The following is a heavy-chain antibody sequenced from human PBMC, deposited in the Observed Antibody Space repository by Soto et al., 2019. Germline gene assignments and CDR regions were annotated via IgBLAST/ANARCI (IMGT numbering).Heavy chain of an antibody. CDR2: IYPGDSDT. CDR1: GDSFTSFW. J-gene: IGHJ3*01. D-gene: IGHD5-12*01. V-gene: IGHV5-51*01. Sequence: PGESLKISCKVSGDSFTSFWIGWVRQMPGKGLEWLGSIYPGDSDTRYSPSFQGQVTISADKSISTAYLQWSSLKASDTAMYYCARLPPRDGYNPDAFHVWGQGTMVTVSS. CDR3: ARLPPRDGYNPDAFHV.